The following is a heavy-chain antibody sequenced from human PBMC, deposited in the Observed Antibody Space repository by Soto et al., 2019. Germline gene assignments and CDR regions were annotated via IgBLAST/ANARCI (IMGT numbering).Heavy chain of an antibody. CDR3: TTSQSIAGP. Sequence: PGGSLRLSCAASGFTFSGSAMHWVRQASGKGLEWVGRIRSKANSYATAYVASVKGRFTISRDDSKNTAYLQMNSLKTEDTAVYYCTTSQSIAGPWGQGTLVTVSS. J-gene: IGHJ5*02. CDR1: GFTFSGSA. D-gene: IGHD6-6*01. CDR2: IRSKANSYAT. V-gene: IGHV3-73*01.